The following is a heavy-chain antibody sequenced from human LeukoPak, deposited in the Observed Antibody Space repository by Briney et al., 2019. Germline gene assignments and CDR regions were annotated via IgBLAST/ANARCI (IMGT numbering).Heavy chain of an antibody. CDR3: AKDLGLKYQLLDNWFDP. CDR1: GFALKSYS. J-gene: IGHJ5*02. CDR2: ISSTSAYI. Sequence: PGGSLRLSCAGSGFALKSYSLSWVRQAPGKGLEWVSSISSTSAYIYYADSVKGRFTISRDNSKNTLYLQMNSLRAEDTAVYYCAKDLGLKYQLLDNWFDPWGQGTLVTVSS. D-gene: IGHD2-2*01. V-gene: IGHV3-21*01.